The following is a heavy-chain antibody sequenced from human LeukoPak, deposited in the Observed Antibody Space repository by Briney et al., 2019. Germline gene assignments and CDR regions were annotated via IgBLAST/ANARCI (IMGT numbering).Heavy chain of an antibody. D-gene: IGHD1-26*01. CDR2: INPGGGST. V-gene: IGHV1-46*01. J-gene: IGHJ4*02. CDR3: ARDRVAVGATQPGY. Sequence: ASVKVSCKASGYTFTSYYMHWVRQAPGQGLEWMGIINPGGGSTSYAQKFQGRVTMTRDMSTSTAYMELSSLRSEDTAVYYCARDRVAVGATQPGYWGQGTLVTVSS. CDR1: GYTFTSYY.